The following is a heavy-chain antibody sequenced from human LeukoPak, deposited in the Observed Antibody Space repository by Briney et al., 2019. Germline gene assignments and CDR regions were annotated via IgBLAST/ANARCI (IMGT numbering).Heavy chain of an antibody. Sequence: NPSDTLSLTCTVWGGSINRYYWSWIREPPGRGLVWIGDIYYSGSTNLNPSLKRRVPKSVETSKNQFSLQLSSVTAADPAGYYCWRARGGRLLDYWGQGTLVTVSS. CDR1: GGSINRYY. CDR3: WRARGGRLLDY. J-gene: IGHJ4*02. V-gene: IGHV4-59*07. CDR2: IYYSGST. D-gene: IGHD2-15*01.